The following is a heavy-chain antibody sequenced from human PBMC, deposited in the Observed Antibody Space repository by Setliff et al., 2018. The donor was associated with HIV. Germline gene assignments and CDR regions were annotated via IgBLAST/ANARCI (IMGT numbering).Heavy chain of an antibody. Sequence: SVKVSCKASRSTFNSHTINWVRQAPGQGLDWMGRIIPILGVANYAQRFQGKVTITADKSTSTAYMELSSLRFDDTAMYYCVRGVQSPPHYSYYYMDVWGEGTMVTVSS. CDR2: IIPILGVA. CDR3: VRGVQSPPHYSYYYMDV. CDR1: RSTFNSHT. J-gene: IGHJ6*03. V-gene: IGHV1-69*02. D-gene: IGHD3-3*01.